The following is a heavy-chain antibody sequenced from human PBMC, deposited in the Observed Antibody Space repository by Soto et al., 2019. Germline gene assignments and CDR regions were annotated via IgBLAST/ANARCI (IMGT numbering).Heavy chain of an antibody. CDR2: IIPILGIA. J-gene: IGHJ4*02. CDR3: AREEDYYDSSGQSFSDY. CDR1: GGTFSSYT. D-gene: IGHD3-22*01. Sequence: ASVKVSCKASGGTFSSYTISWVRQAPGQGLEWMGRIIPILGIANYAQKFQGRVTITADKSTSTAYMELSSLRSEDTAVYYCAREEDYYDSSGQSFSDYWGQGTLVTVSS. V-gene: IGHV1-69*04.